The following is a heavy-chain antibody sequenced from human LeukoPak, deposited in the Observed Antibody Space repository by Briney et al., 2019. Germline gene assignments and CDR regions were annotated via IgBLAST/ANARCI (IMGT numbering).Heavy chain of an antibody. CDR2: IIPIFGIA. J-gene: IGHJ3*02. CDR3: ARKYYYDSSGYSSHAFDI. V-gene: IGHV1-69*04. D-gene: IGHD3-22*01. Sequence: SVKVSCKASGGTFSSYAISWVRQAPGQGLEWMGRIIPIFGIANHAQKFQGRVTITADKSTSTAYMELSSLRSEDTAVYYCARKYYYDSSGYSSHAFDIWGQGTMVTVSS. CDR1: GGTFSSYA.